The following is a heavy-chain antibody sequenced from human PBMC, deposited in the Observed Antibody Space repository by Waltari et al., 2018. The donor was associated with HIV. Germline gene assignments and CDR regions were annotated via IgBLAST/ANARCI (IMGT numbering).Heavy chain of an antibody. Sequence: VQLVQSGAEVKKPGGSVKVSCKASGYPFDGYGIGWVRQAPGQGLEWMGWINCYNGDTNFAQNFQGRVTMTTDKSTATAYMDLRSLRSDDTAVYYCARDRSNSDYWGQGTLVTVSS. V-gene: IGHV1-18*01. CDR2: INCYNGDT. CDR3: ARDRSNSDY. CDR1: GYPFDGYG. D-gene: IGHD1-26*01. J-gene: IGHJ4*02.